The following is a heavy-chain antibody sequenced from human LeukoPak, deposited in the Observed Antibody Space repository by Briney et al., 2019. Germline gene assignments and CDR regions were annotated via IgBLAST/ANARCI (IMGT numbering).Heavy chain of an antibody. CDR3: ARDAADSGNWFDP. Sequence: SETLSLTCTVSGGSISSSSYYWGWIRQPPGKGLEWIGNIYYSGSTYYNPSLKSRVTISVDTSKNQFSLKLSSVTAADTAVYYCARDAADSGNWFDPWGQGTLVTVSS. CDR1: GGSISSSSYY. V-gene: IGHV4-39*01. CDR2: IYYSGST. J-gene: IGHJ5*02. D-gene: IGHD1-26*01.